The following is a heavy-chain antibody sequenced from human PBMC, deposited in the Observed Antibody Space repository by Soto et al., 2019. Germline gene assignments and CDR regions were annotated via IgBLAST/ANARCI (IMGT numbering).Heavy chain of an antibody. Sequence: ETLSLTCTVSGGSISSSSYYWGWIRQPPGKGLEWIGSIYYSGSTYYNPSLKSRVTISVDTSKNQFSLKLSSVTAADTAVYYCASYLYSSSSFSEYFQHWGQGTLVTVS. CDR3: ASYLYSSSSFSEYFQH. CDR1: GGSISSSSYY. CDR2: IYYSGST. V-gene: IGHV4-39*01. D-gene: IGHD6-6*01. J-gene: IGHJ1*01.